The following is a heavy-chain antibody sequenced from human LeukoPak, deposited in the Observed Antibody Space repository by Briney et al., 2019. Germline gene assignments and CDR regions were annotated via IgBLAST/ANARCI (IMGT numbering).Heavy chain of an antibody. Sequence: QPGGSLRLSCVASGFTVSSNNMSWVRQAPGKGLEWVSVIYSGGSTYYADSVKGRFTISKDNSKNTLYLQMNSLRAEDTAVYYCARYFYASSGYPYYFDYWGQGTLVTVSS. J-gene: IGHJ4*02. D-gene: IGHD3-22*01. CDR3: ARYFYASSGYPYYFDY. CDR2: IYSGGST. V-gene: IGHV3-53*01. CDR1: GFTVSSNN.